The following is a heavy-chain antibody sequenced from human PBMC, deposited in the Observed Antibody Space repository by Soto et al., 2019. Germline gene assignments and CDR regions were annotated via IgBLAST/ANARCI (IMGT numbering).Heavy chain of an antibody. D-gene: IGHD3-10*01. J-gene: IGHJ5*02. Sequence: QVQLQQWGAGLLKPSETLSLTCAVYGGSFSGYYWSWIRQPPGKGLEWIGEINHSGSTNYNPSLTSRVTISADTSKYQFSLKLSSVTAADTAVYYCSISSSLWFGSKGFDPWGQGTLVTVSS. CDR2: INHSGST. V-gene: IGHV4-34*01. CDR3: SISSSLWFGSKGFDP. CDR1: GGSFSGYY.